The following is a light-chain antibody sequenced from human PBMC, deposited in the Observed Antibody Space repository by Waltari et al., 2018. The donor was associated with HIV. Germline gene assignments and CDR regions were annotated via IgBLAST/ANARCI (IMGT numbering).Light chain of an antibody. V-gene: IGLV2-14*03. J-gene: IGLJ3*02. CDR1: SNDVGGYNY. CDR3: SSFTSRSILV. Sequence: QSALTQPASLFGSPGQSITISCTGTSNDVGGYNYLSWYQHHPGKAPKLLIYAVTNRPSGVSDRFSGSKSGSTASLTISGLQAEDEADYYCSSFTSRSILVFGGGTKLTV. CDR2: AVT.